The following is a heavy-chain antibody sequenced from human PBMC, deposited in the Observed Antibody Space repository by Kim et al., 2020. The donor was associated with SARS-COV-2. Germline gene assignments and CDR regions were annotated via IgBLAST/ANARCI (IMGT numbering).Heavy chain of an antibody. D-gene: IGHD3-3*01. Sequence: ASVKVSCKASGYTFTGYYMHWVRQAPGQGLEWMGWINPNSGGTNYAQKFQGRVTMTRDTSISTAYMELSRLRSDDTAVYYCARSPSLLRFLECPFDYWGQGTLVTVSS. CDR3: ARSPSLLRFLECPFDY. V-gene: IGHV1-2*02. J-gene: IGHJ4*02. CDR2: INPNSGGT. CDR1: GYTFTGYY.